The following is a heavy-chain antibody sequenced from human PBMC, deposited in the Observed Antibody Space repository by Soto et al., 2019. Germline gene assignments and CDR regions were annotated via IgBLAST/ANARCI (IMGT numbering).Heavy chain of an antibody. Sequence: GGSLRLSCAASGFTFSNAWMSWVRQAPGKGLEWVGRIKSKTDGGTTDYAAPVKGRFTISRDDSKNTLYLQMNSLKTEDTAVYYSTTDPNLQLERHRVYYYGMDVWGQGTTVTVSS. V-gene: IGHV3-15*01. CDR2: IKSKTDGGTT. CDR1: GFTFSNAW. J-gene: IGHJ6*02. CDR3: TTDPNLQLERHRVYYYGMDV. D-gene: IGHD1-1*01.